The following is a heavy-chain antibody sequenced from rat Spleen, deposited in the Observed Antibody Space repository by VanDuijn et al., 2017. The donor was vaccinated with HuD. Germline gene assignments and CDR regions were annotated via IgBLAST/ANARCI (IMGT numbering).Heavy chain of an antibody. J-gene: IGHJ2*01. Sequence: EVQLVESGGGLVQPGRSLKLSCVASGLTYSNYVMAWVRQAPTKGLEWVATISTGGGDTYYRDSVRGRFTISRNNAKNTLFLQMDSLRSEDTATYYCARDRPSGYYFDYWGQGVMVTVSS. V-gene: IGHV5S13*01. D-gene: IGHD4-3*01. CDR3: ARDRPSGYYFDY. CDR1: GLTYSNYV. CDR2: ISTGGGDT.